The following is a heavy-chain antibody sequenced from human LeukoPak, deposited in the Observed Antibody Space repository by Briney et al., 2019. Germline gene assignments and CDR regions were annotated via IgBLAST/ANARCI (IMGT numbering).Heavy chain of an antibody. CDR2: IKTKGEGGTV. CDR3: VAGNGWLGDY. D-gene: IGHD6-19*01. CDR1: GFTFSNAW. V-gene: IGHV3-15*01. J-gene: IGHJ4*02. Sequence: GGSLRLSCATSGFTFSNAWMTWVRQAQGKGLEWVGRIKTKGEGGTVDYAAPVKGRFTISRDNGKNLLYLQMNSLRAEDTAVYYCVAGNGWLGDYWGQGTLVTVSS.